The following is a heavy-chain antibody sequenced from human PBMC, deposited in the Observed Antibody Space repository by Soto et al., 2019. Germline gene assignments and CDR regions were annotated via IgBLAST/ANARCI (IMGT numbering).Heavy chain of an antibody. CDR3: ARAPQRGETSGCDY. D-gene: IGHD3-10*01. CDR1: GVSISSAGYS. CDR2: IYHNGRT. V-gene: IGHV4-30-2*01. Sequence: QLQLQESGSGLVKPSQTLSLTCAVSGVSISSAGYSWSWIRQPPGKGLEWIGYIYHNGRTYYNSSLNSRATISADRSKNQFSLNLSSVTAADTAVYYCARAPQRGETSGCDYWGQGILVTVSS. J-gene: IGHJ4*02.